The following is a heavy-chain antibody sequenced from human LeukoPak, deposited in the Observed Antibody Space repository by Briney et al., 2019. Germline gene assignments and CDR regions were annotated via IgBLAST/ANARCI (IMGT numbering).Heavy chain of an antibody. D-gene: IGHD3-10*01. V-gene: IGHV3-30-3*02. J-gene: IGHJ6*02. CDR2: ISYDGINK. CDR1: GFTFSSYA. Sequence: GGSLRLSCAASGFTFSSYAMHWVRQAPGKGLEWVAVISYDGINKYYADSVRGRFTISRDNSKNTLFLQMNNLRVEDTAMYYCAKNKGSYQYNYYGMEVWGQGTTVSVSS. CDR3: AKNKGSYQYNYYGMEV.